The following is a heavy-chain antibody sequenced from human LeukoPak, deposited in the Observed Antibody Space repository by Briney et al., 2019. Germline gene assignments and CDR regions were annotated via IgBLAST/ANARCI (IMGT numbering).Heavy chain of an antibody. V-gene: IGHV4-34*01. Sequence: SETLSLTCAVYGGSFSGYYWSWIRQPPGKGLEWIGEINHSGSTNYNPSLKSRVTISVDTSKNQFSLKLSSVTAADTAVYYCARVRGYYDYWGQGTLVTVSS. CDR1: GGSFSGYY. D-gene: IGHD3-22*01. CDR2: INHSGST. J-gene: IGHJ4*02. CDR3: ARVRGYYDY.